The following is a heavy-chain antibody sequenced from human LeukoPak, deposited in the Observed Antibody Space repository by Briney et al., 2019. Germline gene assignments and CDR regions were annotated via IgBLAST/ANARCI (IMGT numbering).Heavy chain of an antibody. D-gene: IGHD1-26*01. CDR1: GGSISSSNW. CDR2: IYHSGST. Sequence: SETLSLTCAVSGGSISSSNWWSWVRQPPGKGLEWIGEIYHSGSTNYNPSLKSRVTISVDKSKNQFSLKLSSVTAADTAVYYCASYSGSQGDAFDIWGQGTMVTVPS. CDR3: ASYSGSQGDAFDI. J-gene: IGHJ3*02. V-gene: IGHV4-4*02.